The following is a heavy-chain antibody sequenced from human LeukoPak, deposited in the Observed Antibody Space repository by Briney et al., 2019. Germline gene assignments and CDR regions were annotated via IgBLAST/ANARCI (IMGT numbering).Heavy chain of an antibody. CDR1: GFTFSSYG. J-gene: IGHJ5*02. V-gene: IGHV3-30*02. CDR2: IRFDGSNK. D-gene: IGHD3-3*01. CDR3: AKGLLRFLKWTFDP. Sequence: PGGSLRLSCAASGFTFSSYGMHWVRQAPGKGLEWVAFIRFDGSNKYYADSVKGRFTISRDNSKNTVYLQMNSLRAEDTAVYYCAKGLLRFLKWTFDPWGQGTLVTVSS.